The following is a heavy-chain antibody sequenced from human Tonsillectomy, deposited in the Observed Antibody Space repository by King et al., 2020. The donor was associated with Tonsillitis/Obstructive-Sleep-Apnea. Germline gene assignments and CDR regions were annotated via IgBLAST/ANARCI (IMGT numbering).Heavy chain of an antibody. CDR3: ATDKSIFGVVIRTFDY. J-gene: IGHJ4*02. D-gene: IGHD3-3*01. V-gene: IGHV1-24*01. CDR1: GYTLTELS. CDR2: FDPEDGAK. Sequence: QLVQSGAEVKKPGASVKVSCKVSGYTLTELSMHWVRQAPGKGLEWMGGFDPEDGAKIYAQKFQGRVTMTEDTSTDTAYMELSSLRSEDTAVYYCATDKSIFGVVIRTFDYWGQGTLVTVSS.